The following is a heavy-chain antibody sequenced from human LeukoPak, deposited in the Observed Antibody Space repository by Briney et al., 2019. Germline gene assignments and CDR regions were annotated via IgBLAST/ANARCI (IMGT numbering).Heavy chain of an antibody. Sequence: PGGSLRLSCAASGFTFSSYSMNWVRQAPGKGLEWVSYISSSSSTIYYADSVKGRFTISRDNAKNSLYLQMNSLRDEDTAVYYCARDPVNWNGGYYYGMDVWGQGTTVTVSS. D-gene: IGHD1-1*01. J-gene: IGHJ6*02. CDR2: ISSSSSTI. V-gene: IGHV3-48*02. CDR1: GFTFSSYS. CDR3: ARDPVNWNGGYYYGMDV.